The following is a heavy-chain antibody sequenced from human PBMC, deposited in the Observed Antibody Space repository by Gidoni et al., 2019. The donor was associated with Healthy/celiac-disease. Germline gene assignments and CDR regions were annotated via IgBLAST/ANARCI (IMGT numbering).Heavy chain of an antibody. J-gene: IGHJ6*02. CDR2: ISYDGSNK. CDR1: GFTFRSYG. CDR3: AKDQAVKQQLVYYYYYGMDV. Sequence: QVQLVESGGGVVQPGRSLRLSCAASGFTFRSYGMLWVRQAPGKGLEWVAVISYDGSNKYYADSVKGRFTISRDNSKNTLYLQMNSLRAEDTAVDYCAKDQAVKQQLVYYYYYGMDVWGQGTTVTVSS. D-gene: IGHD6-13*01. V-gene: IGHV3-30*18.